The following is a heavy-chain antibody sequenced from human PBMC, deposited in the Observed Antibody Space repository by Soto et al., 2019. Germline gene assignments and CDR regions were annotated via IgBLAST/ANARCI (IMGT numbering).Heavy chain of an antibody. D-gene: IGHD3-10*01. CDR1: GFTFSSYA. CDR2: ISGSGGST. V-gene: IGHV3-23*01. Sequence: GGSLRLSCAASGFTFSSYAMSWVRQAPGKGLEWVSAISGSGGSTYYADSVKGRFTISRDNSKNTLYLQMNSLRAEDTAVYYCAKCITMVRAKYYMDVWGKGTTVTVSS. J-gene: IGHJ6*03. CDR3: AKCITMVRAKYYMDV.